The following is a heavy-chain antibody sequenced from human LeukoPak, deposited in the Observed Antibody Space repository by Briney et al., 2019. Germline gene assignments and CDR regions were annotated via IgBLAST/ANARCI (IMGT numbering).Heavy chain of an antibody. D-gene: IGHD2-2*01. J-gene: IGHJ6*03. Sequence: GGSLRLSCVASGFTFSTYWMSWVRQAPGKGLEWVAHIKYDEIQKHYVDSVKGRFTISRDNSRNTLYLQMNNLRVEDTALYYCATQIPAGDLREDYYYYMDVWGKGTTVSVSS. CDR3: ATQIPAGDLREDYYYYMDV. CDR2: IKYDEIQK. V-gene: IGHV3-7*03. CDR1: GFTFSTYW.